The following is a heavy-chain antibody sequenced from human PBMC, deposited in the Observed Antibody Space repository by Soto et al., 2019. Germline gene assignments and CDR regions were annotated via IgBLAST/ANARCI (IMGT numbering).Heavy chain of an antibody. V-gene: IGHV1-69*01. Sequence: QVQLVQSGAEVKKPGSSVKVSCKASGGTFSSYAISWVRQAPGQGLEWMGGIIPIFGTANYAQKFQGRVTITADESTSTAYMELSSLRSEDTAVYYCARGRDIVVVPAAIGGYYYYGMDVWGQETTVTVSS. D-gene: IGHD2-2*01. J-gene: IGHJ6*02. CDR1: GGTFSSYA. CDR2: IIPIFGTA. CDR3: ARGRDIVVVPAAIGGYYYYGMDV.